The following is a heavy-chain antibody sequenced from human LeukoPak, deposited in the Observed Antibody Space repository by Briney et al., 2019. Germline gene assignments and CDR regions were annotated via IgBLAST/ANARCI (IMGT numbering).Heavy chain of an antibody. V-gene: IGHV1-18*01. CDR2: ISAYNGNT. CDR1: GYTFTSYG. Sequence: GASVKVSCKASGYTFTSYGISWVRQAPGQGLECMGWISAYNGNTNYAQKLQGRVTMTTDTSTTTAYLELRSLRCDDTAVYYCATSDWTYRFWGQGTLVTVSS. D-gene: IGHD1-7*01. CDR3: ATSDWTYRF. J-gene: IGHJ4*02.